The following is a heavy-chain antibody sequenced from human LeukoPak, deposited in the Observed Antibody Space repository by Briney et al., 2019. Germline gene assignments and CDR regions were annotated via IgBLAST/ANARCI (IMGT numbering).Heavy chain of an antibody. CDR3: ARESVAGGFEY. D-gene: IGHD6-19*01. J-gene: IGHJ4*02. V-gene: IGHV1-69*08. Sequence: GASVKVSCKASGGTFSSYNFIWVRQAPGQGLEWMGGIIPMQGTPNYAQKFQGRVTISADKSTTTAYMALSSLRYEDTAMYYCARESVAGGFEYWGQGTLVTVSS. CDR1: GGTFSSYN. CDR2: IIPMQGTP.